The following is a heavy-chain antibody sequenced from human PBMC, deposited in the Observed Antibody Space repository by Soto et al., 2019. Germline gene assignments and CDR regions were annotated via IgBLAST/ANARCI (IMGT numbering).Heavy chain of an antibody. CDR1: GFTFSSYD. Sequence: GGSLRLSCAASGFTFSSYDMHWVRQATGKGLEWVSAIGTAGDTYYPGSVKGRFTISRENAKNSLYLQMNSLRAGDTAVYYCARQGYCSGGSCSHYYFDYWGQGTLVTVSS. J-gene: IGHJ4*02. D-gene: IGHD2-15*01. V-gene: IGHV3-13*01. CDR3: ARQGYCSGGSCSHYYFDY. CDR2: IGTAGDT.